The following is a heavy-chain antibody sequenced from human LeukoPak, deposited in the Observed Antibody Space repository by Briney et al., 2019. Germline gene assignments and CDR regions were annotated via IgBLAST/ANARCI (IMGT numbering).Heavy chain of an antibody. V-gene: IGHV3-7*01. CDR2: IKQDGSEK. CDR1: GFTLSSYW. CDR3: ARDRADYYDSSGYYGVGMGIDY. J-gene: IGHJ4*02. D-gene: IGHD3-22*01. Sequence: GGSLRLSCAASGFTLSSYWMSWVRQAPGKGLEWVANIKQDGSEKYYVDSVKGRFTISRHNAKNSLYLQMNSLRAEDTAVYYCARDRADYYDSSGYYGVGMGIDYWGQGTLVTVSS.